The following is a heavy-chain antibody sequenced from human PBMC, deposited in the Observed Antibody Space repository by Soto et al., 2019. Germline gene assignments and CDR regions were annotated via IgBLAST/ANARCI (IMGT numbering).Heavy chain of an antibody. CDR1: GFTFSSYG. CDR3: VGGYYFGDY. CDR2: ISSDGSNK. D-gene: IGHD3-22*01. J-gene: IGHJ4*02. V-gene: IGHV3-30*03. Sequence: QVQLVESGGGVVQPGRSLSLSCAASGFTFSSYGMHWVRQAPGKGLEWVAVISSDGSNKYYADSVKGRFTISRDNSKNTLFLQMNSLRPEDTAVYYCVGGYYFGDYWCQGTLVTVSS.